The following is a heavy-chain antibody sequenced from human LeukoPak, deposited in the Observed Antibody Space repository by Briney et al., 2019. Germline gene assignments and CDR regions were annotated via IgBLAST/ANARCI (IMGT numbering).Heavy chain of an antibody. D-gene: IGHD6-13*01. CDR1: GFIVSSNY. J-gene: IGHJ6*02. CDR3: AKVSIAAAGTGYYYGMDV. CDR2: ISGSGGST. Sequence: GGSLRLSCAASGFIVSSNYMSWVRQAPGKGLEWVSAISGSGGSTYYADSVKGRFTISRDNSKNTLYLQMNSLRAEDTAVYYCAKVSIAAAGTGYYYGMDVWGQGTTVTVSS. V-gene: IGHV3-23*01.